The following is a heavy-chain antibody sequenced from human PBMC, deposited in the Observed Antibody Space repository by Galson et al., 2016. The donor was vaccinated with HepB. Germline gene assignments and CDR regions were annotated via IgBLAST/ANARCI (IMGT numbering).Heavy chain of an antibody. V-gene: IGHV3-49*03. CDR1: GFTFGGYA. Sequence: SLRLSCAASGFTFGGYAMSWFRQAPGKGLEWVSFIRTEANGGTTEYAASVKGRFTISRDDSKSIAYLQMNSLKIEDAAVYYCSGLGYYYGLDVWGQGTTVTVSS. J-gene: IGHJ6*02. CDR2: IRTEANGGTT. CDR3: SGLGYYYGLDV.